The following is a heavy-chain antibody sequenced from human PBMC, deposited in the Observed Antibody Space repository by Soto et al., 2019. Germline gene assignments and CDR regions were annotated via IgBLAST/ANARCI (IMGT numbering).Heavy chain of an antibody. J-gene: IGHJ5*02. D-gene: IGHD3-3*01. CDR2: IYYSGST. CDR1: GGSISSYY. CDR3: ERVYDFWSGSNWFDP. Sequence: SETLSLTCTVSGGSISSYYWSWIRQPPGKGLEWIGYIYYSGSTNYNPSLKSRVTISVDTSKNQFSLKLSSVTAADTAVYYCERVYDFWSGSNWFDPWGQGTLVTVSS. V-gene: IGHV4-59*01.